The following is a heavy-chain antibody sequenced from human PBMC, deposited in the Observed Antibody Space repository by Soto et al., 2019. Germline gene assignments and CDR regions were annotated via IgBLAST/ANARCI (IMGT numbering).Heavy chain of an antibody. Sequence: SEGLSLTCTVCRWTISRYYWSWLRQPPARGLEGIGYIYYSGSTNYNPSLKSRVTISVDTSKNQSTLKLSSVTAADTAEYYCASVDSTIFGVHNPMDVWGQGTPVTVSS. CDR1: RWTISRYY. J-gene: IGHJ6*02. CDR3: ASVDSTIFGVHNPMDV. V-gene: IGHV4-59*01. CDR2: IYYSGST. D-gene: IGHD3-3*01.